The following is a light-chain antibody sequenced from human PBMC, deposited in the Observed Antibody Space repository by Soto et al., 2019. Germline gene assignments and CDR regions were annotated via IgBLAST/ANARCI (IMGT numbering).Light chain of an antibody. J-gene: IGLJ1*01. Sequence: QSALTQPPSASGSPGQSVTISCTGTSSDVGGYNFVSWYQQHPGKAPKLMIYEVSKRPPGVPDRFSGSKSGNTASLTVSGLQAEDEADYYCNSYAVSTSYVFGTGTKVTVL. CDR3: NSYAVSTSYV. CDR2: EVS. CDR1: SSDVGGYNF. V-gene: IGLV2-8*01.